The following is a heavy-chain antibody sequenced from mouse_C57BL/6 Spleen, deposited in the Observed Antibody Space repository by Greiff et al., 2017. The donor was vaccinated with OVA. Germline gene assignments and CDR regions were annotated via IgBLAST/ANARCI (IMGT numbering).Heavy chain of an antibody. Sequence: QVHVKQPGAELVKPGASVKMSCKASGYTFTSYWITWVKQRPGQGLEWIGDIYPGSGSTNYNEKFKSKATLTVDTSSSTAYMQLSSLTSEDSAVYYCARRGYGSSPYWYFDVWGTGTTVTVSS. CDR2: IYPGSGST. J-gene: IGHJ1*03. CDR3: ARRGYGSSPYWYFDV. D-gene: IGHD1-1*01. CDR1: GYTFTSYW. V-gene: IGHV1-55*01.